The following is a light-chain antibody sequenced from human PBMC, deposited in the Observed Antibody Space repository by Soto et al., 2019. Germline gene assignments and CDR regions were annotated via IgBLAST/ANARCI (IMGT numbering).Light chain of an antibody. CDR3: CSYAGTYTLYV. Sequence: QSALTQPRSGSGSPGQSVTISCTGTSSDVGGYNYVSWYQQHPAKAPKLLIYDVTKRPSGVPDRFSGSKSGNTASLIISGLQAEDEADYYCCSYAGTYTLYVFGTGTKVTVL. V-gene: IGLV2-11*01. J-gene: IGLJ1*01. CDR2: DVT. CDR1: SSDVGGYNY.